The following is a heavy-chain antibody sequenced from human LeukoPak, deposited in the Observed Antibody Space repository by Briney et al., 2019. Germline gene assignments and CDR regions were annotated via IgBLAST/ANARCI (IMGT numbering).Heavy chain of an antibody. V-gene: IGHV1-69*01. CDR1: GGTFSSYA. CDR2: IIPIFGTA. Sequence: GASVKVSCKASGGTFSSYAISWVRQAPGQGLEWMGGIIPIFGTANYAQKFQGRVTITADESTSTTHMELRSLRSDDAAVYYCAREGHTSRRGWFVPWGQGTLVTVSS. J-gene: IGHJ5*02. D-gene: IGHD1-26*01. CDR3: AREGHTSRRGWFVP.